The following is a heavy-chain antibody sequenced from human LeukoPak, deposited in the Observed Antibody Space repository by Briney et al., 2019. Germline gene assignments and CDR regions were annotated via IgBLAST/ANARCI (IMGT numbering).Heavy chain of an antibody. Sequence: GGSLRLSCAASGFTFSSYSMNWVRQAPGKGLEWVAVIWYDGSNKYYADSVKGRFTISRDNSKNTLYLQMNSLRAEDTAVYYCARDWLSAGGYTSGYWGQGTLVTVSS. CDR1: GFTFSSYS. CDR3: ARDWLSAGGYTSGY. D-gene: IGHD5-12*01. CDR2: IWYDGSNK. J-gene: IGHJ4*02. V-gene: IGHV3-33*08.